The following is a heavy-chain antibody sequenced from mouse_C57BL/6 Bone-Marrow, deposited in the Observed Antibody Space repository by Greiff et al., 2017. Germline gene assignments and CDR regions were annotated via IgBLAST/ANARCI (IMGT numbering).Heavy chain of an antibody. V-gene: IGHV1-54*01. J-gene: IGHJ1*03. Sequence: QVQLKESGAELVRPGTSVKVSCKASGYAFTNYLIEWVKQRPGQGLEWIGVINPGSGGTNYNEKFKGKATLTADKSSSTAYMQLSSLTSEDSAVYFCARFPYYYGSSPWYFDVWGTGTTVTVSS. CDR2: INPGSGGT. D-gene: IGHD1-1*01. CDR1: GYAFTNYL. CDR3: ARFPYYYGSSPWYFDV.